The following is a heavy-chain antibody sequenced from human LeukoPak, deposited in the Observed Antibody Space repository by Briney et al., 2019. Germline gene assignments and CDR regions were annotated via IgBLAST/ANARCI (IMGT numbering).Heavy chain of an antibody. CDR1: GFTFSSYS. CDR3: ARGSTGRFGY. CDR2: ISSSSSYI. Sequence: GGSLRLSCAASGFTFSSYSMNWVRQAPGKGLEWVSSISSSSSYIYYADSVKGRFTISRDNAKNSPYLQMNSLRAEDTAVYYCARGSTGRFGYWGQGTLVTVSS. J-gene: IGHJ4*02. V-gene: IGHV3-21*04.